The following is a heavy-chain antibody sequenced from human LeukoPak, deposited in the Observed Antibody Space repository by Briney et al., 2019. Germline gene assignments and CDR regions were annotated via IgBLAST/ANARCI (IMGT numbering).Heavy chain of an antibody. V-gene: IGHV1-2*02. CDR2: INPNSGGT. Sequence: EASVTVSCKASGYTFTGYYMHWVRQAPGQGLVWMGWINPNSGGTNYARKFQGRVTMTRDTSISTAYMELSRLRSDDTAVYYCAREGLSGDTPYYWGQGTLVTVSS. D-gene: IGHD2-15*01. J-gene: IGHJ4*02. CDR3: AREGLSGDTPYY. CDR1: GYTFTGYY.